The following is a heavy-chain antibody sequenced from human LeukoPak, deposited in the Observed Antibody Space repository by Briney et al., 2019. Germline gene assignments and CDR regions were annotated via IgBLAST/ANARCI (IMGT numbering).Heavy chain of an antibody. CDR1: GFTFSSYA. J-gene: IGHJ5*02. CDR2: ISGSGGST. Sequence: GGSLRLSCAASGFTFSSYAMSWVRQAPGKGLEWVSAISGSGGSTYYADSVKGRFTISRDNSKNSLYLQMNSLGAEDTALYYCAKDIHIGHGSGWPESWGRGTLVTVSS. V-gene: IGHV3-23*01. CDR3: AKDIHIGHGSGWPES. D-gene: IGHD6-19*01.